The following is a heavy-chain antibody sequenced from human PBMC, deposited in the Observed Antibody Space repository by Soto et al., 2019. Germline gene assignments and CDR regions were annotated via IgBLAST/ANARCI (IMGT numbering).Heavy chain of an antibody. D-gene: IGHD2-15*01. Sequence: QVQLVESGGGVVQPGRSLRLSCAASGFTFSSYGMHWVRQAPGKGLEWVAAIWYDGSNKYYADSVKGRFTISRDNSKNTLYLQMNSLRAEDTAVYYCARVGYCSGGSCYSRGNDYWGQGTLVTVSS. J-gene: IGHJ4*02. CDR3: ARVGYCSGGSCYSRGNDY. CDR1: GFTFSSYG. CDR2: IWYDGSNK. V-gene: IGHV3-33*01.